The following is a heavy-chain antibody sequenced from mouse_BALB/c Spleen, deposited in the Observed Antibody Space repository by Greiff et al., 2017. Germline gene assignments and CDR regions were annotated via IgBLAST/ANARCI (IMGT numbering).Heavy chain of an antibody. CDR2: ISNGGGST. CDR1: GFTFSSYT. Sequence: EVKLVESGGGLVQPGGSLKLSCAASGFTFSSYTMSWVRQTPEKRLEWVAYISNGGGSTYYPDTVKGRFTISRDNAKNTLYLQMSSLKSEDTAMYYCARQDYYGSSSAWFAYWGQGTLVTVSA. J-gene: IGHJ3*01. V-gene: IGHV5-12-2*01. D-gene: IGHD1-1*01. CDR3: ARQDYYGSSSAWFAY.